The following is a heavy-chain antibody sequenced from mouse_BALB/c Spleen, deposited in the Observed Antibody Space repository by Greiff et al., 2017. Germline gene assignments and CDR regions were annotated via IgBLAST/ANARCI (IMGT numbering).Heavy chain of an antibody. CDR2: INPYNDGT. J-gene: IGHJ4*01. CDR3: ARWGYYYGTYAMDY. V-gene: IGHV1-14*01. Sequence: EVQLQQSGPELVKPGASVKMSCKASGYTFTSYVMHWVKQKPGQGLEWIGYINPYNDGTKYNEKFKGKATLTSDKSSSTAYMELSSLTSEDSAVYYCARWGYYYGTYAMDYWGQGTSVTVSS. D-gene: IGHD1-1*01. CDR1: GYTFTSYV.